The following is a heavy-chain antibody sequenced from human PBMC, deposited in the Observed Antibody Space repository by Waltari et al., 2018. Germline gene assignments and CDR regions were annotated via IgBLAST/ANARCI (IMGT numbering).Heavy chain of an antibody. J-gene: IGHJ4*02. Sequence: QLQLQESGPGLVKPSETLSLTCTVSGGSISSSSYYWGWIRQPPGKGLEWIGSIYYSGSTYYNPSLKSRVTISVDTSKNQFSLKLSSVTAADTAVYYCARAAEDSSSWYPYWGQGTLVTVSS. D-gene: IGHD6-13*01. V-gene: IGHV4-39*07. CDR2: IYYSGST. CDR1: GGSISSSSYY. CDR3: ARAAEDSSSWYPY.